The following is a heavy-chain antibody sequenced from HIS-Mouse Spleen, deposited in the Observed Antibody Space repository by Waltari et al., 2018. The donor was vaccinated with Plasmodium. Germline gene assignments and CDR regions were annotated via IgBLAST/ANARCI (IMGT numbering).Heavy chain of an antibody. D-gene: IGHD5-18*01. V-gene: IGHV3-30*04. CDR2: ISYDGSNK. CDR3: ARVAGYSYGYFDY. CDR1: GFTFSSYA. Sequence: QVQLVESGGGVVQPGRSLRLSCAASGFTFSSYAMHWVRQAPGKGLEWVAVISYDGSNKYYADSVKGRFTISRDNSNNTLYLQMNSLRAEDTAVYYCARVAGYSYGYFDYWGQGTLVTVSS. J-gene: IGHJ4*02.